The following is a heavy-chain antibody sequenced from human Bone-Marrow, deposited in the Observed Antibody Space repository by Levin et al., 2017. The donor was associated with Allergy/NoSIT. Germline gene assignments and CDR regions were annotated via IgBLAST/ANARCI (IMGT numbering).Heavy chain of an antibody. CDR1: GGSFSDYY. J-gene: IGHJ6*03. D-gene: IGHD3-10*01. CDR2: INHSGST. CDR3: ARGSPLSLWFGEEEYDYLDV. V-gene: IGHV4-34*01. Sequence: GSLRLSCAVYGGSFSDYYWNWIRQPPGKGLEWIGEINHSGSTNYNPSLKSRVIISVDTSKNQFSLKLNSVTAADTAMYYCARGSPLSLWFGEEEYDYLDVWGKGTTVTVSS.